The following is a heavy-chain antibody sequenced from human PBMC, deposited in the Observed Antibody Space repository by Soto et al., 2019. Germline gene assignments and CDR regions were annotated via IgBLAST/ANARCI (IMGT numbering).Heavy chain of an antibody. Sequence: SVKVSCKASGFTFTSSAVQWVRQARGQRLEWIGWIVVGSGNTNYAQKFQERVTITRDMSTSTAYMELSSLRSEDTAVYYCAADRDEGDSWGLYGMDVWGQGTTVTVS. CDR1: GFTFTSSA. V-gene: IGHV1-58*01. D-gene: IGHD6-13*01. J-gene: IGHJ6*02. CDR3: AADRDEGDSWGLYGMDV. CDR2: IVVGSGNT.